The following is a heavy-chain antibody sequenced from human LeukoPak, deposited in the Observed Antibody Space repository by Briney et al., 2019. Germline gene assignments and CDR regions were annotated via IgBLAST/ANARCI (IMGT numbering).Heavy chain of an antibody. CDR3: ARGYSDDFWSGYPTATWWFDP. D-gene: IGHD3-3*01. Sequence: SETLSLTCTVSGYSISSGYYWGWIRQPPGKGPEWIGYIDDSGRTNYNPSLKSRVTISKDTSRNQFSLKLNSVTAADTAVYYCARGYSDDFWSGYPTATWWFDPWGLGTLVIVSS. J-gene: IGHJ5*02. V-gene: IGHV4-61*01. CDR2: IDDSGRT. CDR1: GYSISSGYY.